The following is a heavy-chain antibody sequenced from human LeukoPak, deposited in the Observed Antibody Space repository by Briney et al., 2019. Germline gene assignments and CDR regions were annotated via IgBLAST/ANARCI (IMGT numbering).Heavy chain of an antibody. CDR1: GYSISSGYY. CDR3: ARGSGYYGEDFEY. J-gene: IGHJ4*02. D-gene: IGHD3-22*01. CDR2: IYYSGST. V-gene: IGHV4-38-2*02. Sequence: SETLSLTCSVSGYSISSGYYWGWIRQPPGEGLEWIGNIYYSGSTYYNPSLKSRVTISLDTSKNQFSLKLSSMTAADTAVCYCARGSGYYGEDFEYWGQGTLVTVSS.